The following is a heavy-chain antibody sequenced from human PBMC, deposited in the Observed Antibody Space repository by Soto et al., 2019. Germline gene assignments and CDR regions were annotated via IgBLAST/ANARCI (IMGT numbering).Heavy chain of an antibody. CDR2: IYWDGDE. D-gene: IGHD2-2*01. Sequence: QITLKESGPTLVKPTQTLTLTCTFSGFSLSTSAEGVGWIRQPPGKALEWLALIYWDGDERYSPSLKSRLTITKDTSKNQVVLTMTNMDPADTATYSCAHGSCTSADCYPNPYLDYWGQGILVNVSS. V-gene: IGHV2-5*02. CDR3: AHGSCTSADCYPNPYLDY. CDR1: GFSLSTSAEG. J-gene: IGHJ4*02.